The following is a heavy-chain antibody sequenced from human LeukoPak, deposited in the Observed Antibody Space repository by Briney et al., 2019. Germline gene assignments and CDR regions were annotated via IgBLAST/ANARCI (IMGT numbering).Heavy chain of an antibody. CDR1: GFTFSSYW. CDR3: ARYYDFWSAFDY. J-gene: IGHJ4*02. D-gene: IGHD3-3*01. V-gene: IGHV3-30-3*01. Sequence: GGSLRLSCEASGFTFSSYWMSWVRQAPGKGLEWVAVISYDGSNKYYADSVKGRFTISRDNSKNTLYLQMNSLRAEDTAVYYCARYYDFWSAFDYWGQGTLVTVSS. CDR2: ISYDGSNK.